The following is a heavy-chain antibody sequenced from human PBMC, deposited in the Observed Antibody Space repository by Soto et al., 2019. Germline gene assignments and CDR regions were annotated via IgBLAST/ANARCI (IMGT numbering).Heavy chain of an antibody. CDR2: ISPYNDYT. CDR1: GYTFIRYG. V-gene: IGHV1-18*01. CDR3: ARGGYYDDVRGKLTYYGLDV. J-gene: IGHJ6*02. D-gene: IGHD3-16*01. Sequence: QVRLVQPAAEVKKPGASVKVSCKTSGYTFIRYGITWVRQAPGQGLEWMGWISPYNDYTNYAQKFQGRVSMTADTSTKTVYLELRPLTSDDTAVYYCARGGYYDDVRGKLTYYGLDVWGQGTTVSVSS.